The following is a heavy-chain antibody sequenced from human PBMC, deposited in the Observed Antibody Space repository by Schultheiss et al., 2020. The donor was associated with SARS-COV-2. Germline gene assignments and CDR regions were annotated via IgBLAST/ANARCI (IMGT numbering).Heavy chain of an antibody. Sequence: SETLSLTCAVYGGSFSGYYWSWIRQPPGKGLEWIGYIYYSGSTNYNPSLKSRVTISVDTSKNQFSLKLSSVTAADTAVYYCARDYYDSSGYYWGMDVWGQGTTVTVSS. CDR3: ARDYYDSSGYYWGMDV. J-gene: IGHJ6*02. CDR1: GGSFSGYY. V-gene: IGHV4-59*01. CDR2: IYYSGST. D-gene: IGHD3-22*01.